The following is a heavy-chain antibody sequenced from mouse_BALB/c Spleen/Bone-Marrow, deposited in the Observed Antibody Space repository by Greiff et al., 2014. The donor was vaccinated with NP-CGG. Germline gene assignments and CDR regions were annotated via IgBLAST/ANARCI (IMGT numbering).Heavy chain of an antibody. V-gene: IGHV14-3*02. D-gene: IGHD1-2*01. J-gene: IGHJ4*01. CDR2: IDPANGNT. CDR3: AQGYGWAMDY. Sequence: VQLKDSGAELVKPGASVKLSCTASGFNIKDTYIHWVKQRPEQGLEWIGRIDPANGNTKYDPKFQGKATITTDTSSNTAYLQLSSLTSEDTAVYYCAQGYGWAMDYWGQGTSVTVSS. CDR1: GFNIKDTY.